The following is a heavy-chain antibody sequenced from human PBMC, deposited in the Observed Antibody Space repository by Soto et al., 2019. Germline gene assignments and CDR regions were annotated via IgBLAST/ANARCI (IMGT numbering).Heavy chain of an antibody. CDR1: GASVSTDGYY. J-gene: IGHJ6*02. CDR2: IYYSGSS. Sequence: KTSETLSLTCTVSGASVSTDGYYWSWIRQPPGRTLEWIGYIYYSGSSGYNPSLKSRVTASVDTSKNQFSLILSSVTAADTAVYFCARLSRLAPVANIYHHSLDVWGQGXTVTV. V-gene: IGHV4-61*08. CDR3: ARLSRLAPVANIYHHSLDV. D-gene: IGHD5-12*01.